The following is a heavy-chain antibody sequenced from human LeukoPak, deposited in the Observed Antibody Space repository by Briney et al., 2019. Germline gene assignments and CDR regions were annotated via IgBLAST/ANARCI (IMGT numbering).Heavy chain of an antibody. CDR1: GYTFTGYY. Sequence: ASVKVSCKASGYTFTGYYMHWVRQAPGQGLEWMGWINPNSGGTNYAQKFQGRVTMTRDTSISTAYMELSRLRSDDTAVYYCARDRDFWSGYFPSDYWGQGTLVTVSS. CDR3: ARDRDFWSGYFPSDY. V-gene: IGHV1-2*02. J-gene: IGHJ4*02. CDR2: INPNSGGT. D-gene: IGHD3-3*01.